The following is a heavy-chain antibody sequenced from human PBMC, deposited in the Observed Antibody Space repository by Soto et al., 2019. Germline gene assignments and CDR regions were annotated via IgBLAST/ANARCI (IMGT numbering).Heavy chain of an antibody. CDR3: ARSGYSYGYCDY. J-gene: IGHJ4*02. Sequence: SETLSLTCTVSGGSISSGDYYWSWIRQPPGKGLERIGYIYYSGSTYYNPSLKSRVTISVNPSKNQFSLKLSSVTAADTAVYSCARSGYSYGYCDYWGQGTLVTVSS. CDR1: GGSISSGDYY. D-gene: IGHD5-18*01. CDR2: IYYSGST. V-gene: IGHV4-30-4*01.